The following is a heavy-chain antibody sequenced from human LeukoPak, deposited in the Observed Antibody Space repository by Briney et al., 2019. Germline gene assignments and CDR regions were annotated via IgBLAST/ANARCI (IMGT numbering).Heavy chain of an antibody. V-gene: IGHV1-18*01. CDR2: ISAYNGST. J-gene: IGHJ4*02. Sequence: ASVKVSGKASGYTCTSYGISWVRQAPGQGLEWMGWISAYNGSTSYAQKFQGRVTMTRDMSTSTVYMELSSLRSEDTAVYYCARGRGATDYWGQGTLVTVSS. CDR1: GYTCTSYG. D-gene: IGHD3-10*01. CDR3: ARGRGATDY.